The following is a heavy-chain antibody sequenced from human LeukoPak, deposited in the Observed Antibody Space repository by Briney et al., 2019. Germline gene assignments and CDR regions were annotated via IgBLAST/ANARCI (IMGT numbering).Heavy chain of an antibody. Sequence: SETLSLTCTVPGGSISSYYWSWSRQPPGKGLEWIGYIYYSGSTNYNPSLKSRVTISVDTSKNQFSLKLSSVTAADTAVYYCAGGELRFDYWGQGTLVTVSS. J-gene: IGHJ4*02. CDR1: GGSISSYY. CDR2: IYYSGST. D-gene: IGHD1-26*01. V-gene: IGHV4-59*08. CDR3: AGGELRFDY.